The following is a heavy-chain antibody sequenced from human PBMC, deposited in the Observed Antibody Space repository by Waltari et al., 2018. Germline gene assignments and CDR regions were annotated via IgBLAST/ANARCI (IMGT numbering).Heavy chain of an antibody. D-gene: IGHD6-19*01. CDR1: GFPFNNYW. CDR3: AASVGVAPNY. J-gene: IGHJ4*01. CDR2: IKQDASEK. Sequence: EVQLVESGGGLFQPGGSWILSCAASGFPFNNYWMTWVRQAPGKGLEWVANIKQDASEKYYVDSVKGRFTISRDNTKNSLYLQMNSLRAEDTAVYYCAASVGVAPNYWGHGTLVTVSS. V-gene: IGHV3-7*01.